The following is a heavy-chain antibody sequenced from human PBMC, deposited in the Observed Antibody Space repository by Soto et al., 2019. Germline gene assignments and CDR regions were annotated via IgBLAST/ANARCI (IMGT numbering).Heavy chain of an antibody. CDR3: ARDLYSTVRVDP. CDR2: MNPNSGNT. D-gene: IGHD6-13*01. Sequence: QVQLVQSGAEVKKPGASVKVSCKASGYTFTSYDINWVRQATGQGLEWMGWMNPNSGNTGYAQKFQGRVTMTRNTSASTAYMALSSLRSDDTAVDCCARDLYSTVRVDPWGQGTLVTVSS. J-gene: IGHJ5*02. V-gene: IGHV1-8*01. CDR1: GYTFTSYD.